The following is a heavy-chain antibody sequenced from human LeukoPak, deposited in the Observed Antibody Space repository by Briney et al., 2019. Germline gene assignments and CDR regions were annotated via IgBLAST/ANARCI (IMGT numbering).Heavy chain of an antibody. J-gene: IGHJ4*02. CDR3: AKASAGSSWYLGDDY. V-gene: IGHV3-33*06. CDR2: IWYDGSNK. CDR1: GFTFSSYG. Sequence: GGSLRLSCAASGFTFSSYGMHWVRQAPGKGLEWVAVIWYDGSNKYYADSVKGRFTISRDNSKNTLYLQMNSLRAEDTAVYYCAKASAGSSWYLGDDYWGQGTLVTVSS. D-gene: IGHD6-13*01.